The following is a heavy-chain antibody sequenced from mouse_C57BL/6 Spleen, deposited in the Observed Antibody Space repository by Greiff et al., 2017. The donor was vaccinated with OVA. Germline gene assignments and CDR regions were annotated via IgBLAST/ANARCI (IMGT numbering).Heavy chain of an antibody. CDR3: AKPTVVATRAHWYFDV. D-gene: IGHD1-1*01. Sequence: EVKLMESGGGLVKPGGSLKLSCAASGFTFSDYGMHWVRQAPAKGLEWVAYISSGSSTIYYADTVKGRFTISRDNAKKTLFLQMTSLRSEDTAMYYCAKPTVVATRAHWYFDVWGTGTTVTVSS. CDR1: GFTFSDYG. CDR2: ISSGSSTI. J-gene: IGHJ1*03. V-gene: IGHV5-17*01.